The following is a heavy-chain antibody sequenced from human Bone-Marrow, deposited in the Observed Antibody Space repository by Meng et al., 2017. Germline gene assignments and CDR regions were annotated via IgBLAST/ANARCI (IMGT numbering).Heavy chain of an antibody. CDR3: ARGDGYNRYFDY. V-gene: IGHV4-30-2*01. Sequence: QLQLQESGSVLVEHSETLSLTCACSGGSISSDTCPWSWNRQPPGKGLESIGYIYHSGTAYRNPSLESRVTISVDRSKNQFSLKLSSVTAADTAVYYCARGDGYNRYFDYWGQGTLVTVSS. D-gene: IGHD5-24*01. CDR1: GGSISSDTCP. J-gene: IGHJ4*02. CDR2: IYHSGTA.